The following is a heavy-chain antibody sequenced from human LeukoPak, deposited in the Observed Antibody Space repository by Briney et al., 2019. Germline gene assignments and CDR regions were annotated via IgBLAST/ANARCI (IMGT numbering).Heavy chain of an antibody. V-gene: IGHV1-69*13. D-gene: IGHD3-3*01. CDR3: ARGAAPFYDFWSGYYDNNWFDP. Sequence: GASVKVSCKASGGTFSSYAISWVRQAPGQGLEWMGGIIPIFGTANYAQKFQGRVTITADESTSTAYMELSSLRSEDTAVYYCARGAAPFYDFWSGYYDNNWFDPWGQGTLVTVSS. J-gene: IGHJ5*02. CDR2: IIPIFGTA. CDR1: GGTFSSYA.